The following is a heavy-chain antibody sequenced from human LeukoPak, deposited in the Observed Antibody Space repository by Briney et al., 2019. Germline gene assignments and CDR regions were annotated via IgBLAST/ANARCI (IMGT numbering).Heavy chain of an antibody. CDR2: ISAYNGNT. CDR3: ARDRMAMVRGVDFDY. Sequence: ASVKVSCKASGYTFTSYGISWVRQAPGQGLEWMGWISAYNGNTNYAQKLQGRVTMTTDTSTSTAYMELRSLRSDDTAVYYCARDRMAMVRGVDFDYWGQGTLVTVSS. V-gene: IGHV1-18*01. D-gene: IGHD3-10*01. CDR1: GYTFTSYG. J-gene: IGHJ4*02.